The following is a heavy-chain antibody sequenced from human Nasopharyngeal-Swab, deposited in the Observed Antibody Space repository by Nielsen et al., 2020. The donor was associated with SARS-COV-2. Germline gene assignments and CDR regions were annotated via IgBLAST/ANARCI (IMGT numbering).Heavy chain of an antibody. V-gene: IGHV4-4*07. J-gene: IGHJ4*02. CDR1: GGSISSYY. D-gene: IGHD6-13*01. CDR3: ARGSLAAIPRSSWYFDC. Sequence: SETLSLTCTVSGGSISSYYWTWIRQPAGKGLEWIGRIYTSGSTNYNPSLKSRVSMSVDTSKNQFSLKLSSVTAADMAVYYCARGSLAAIPRSSWYFDCWGQGTLVTVSS. CDR2: IYTSGST.